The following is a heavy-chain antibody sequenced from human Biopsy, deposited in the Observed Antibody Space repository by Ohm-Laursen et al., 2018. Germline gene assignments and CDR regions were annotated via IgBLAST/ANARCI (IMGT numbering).Heavy chain of an antibody. V-gene: IGHV1-46*01. Sequence: ASVKVSCNVSGYSFTKYYINWVRQAPGQGLEWMGIINPTGGTTSYAEKFQGRVTLTRDTSTGTVYLELNSLIYEDTALYYCARDETGSSVFGPYYYGMDVWGQGATVTVSS. D-gene: IGHD3-9*01. CDR1: GYSFTKYY. CDR2: INPTGGTT. J-gene: IGHJ6*02. CDR3: ARDETGSSVFGPYYYGMDV.